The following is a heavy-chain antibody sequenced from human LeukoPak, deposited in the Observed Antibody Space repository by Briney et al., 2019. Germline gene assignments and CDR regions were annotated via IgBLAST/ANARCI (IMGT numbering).Heavy chain of an antibody. CDR3: GREAGCGGDCYRAAHGDYVDY. V-gene: IGHV4-34*01. Sequence: SESLSLTCAVSRVSFSSYYWSWVRQPPGKGLEWVGEVNHSGSNTYNPSSKSGATRSVNTPKDQFSLKLSSVTAADTDVYYCGREAGCGGDCYRAAHGDYVDYWDQGPGITVS. D-gene: IGHD2-21*02. J-gene: IGHJ4*02. CDR2: VNHSGSN. CDR1: RVSFSSYY.